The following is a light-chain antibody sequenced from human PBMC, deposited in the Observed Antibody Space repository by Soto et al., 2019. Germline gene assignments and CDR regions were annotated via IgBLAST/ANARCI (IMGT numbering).Light chain of an antibody. V-gene: IGKV3-11*01. J-gene: IGKJ1*01. CDR3: QQRTNWPPKWT. CDR2: XAY. Sequence: EIVMTQSPATLAVSAGERATLSXSASRSFSRNLAWYQQHPGQAPRLIXXXAYXRAAGIPDRFSGSGSGTDFTLTISSLEPEDFAFEYCQQRTNWPPKWTFGQGTKVDIK. CDR1: RSFSRN.